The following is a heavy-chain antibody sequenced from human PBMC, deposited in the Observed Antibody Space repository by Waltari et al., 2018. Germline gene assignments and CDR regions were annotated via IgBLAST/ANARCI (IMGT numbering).Heavy chain of an antibody. J-gene: IGHJ5*02. CDR3: ARGPSNYNWFDP. CDR1: GSIFTSYG. Sequence: QIQLVQSGAEVKKPGASVKVSCKVSGSIFTSYGVNWVRQAPGQGLEWMGWSSTYNGNTNDARNLQGRVTMTRDTSTSTAYMELRSLKSDDTAVYYCARGPSNYNWFDPWGQGTLVTVSS. V-gene: IGHV1-18*01. D-gene: IGHD4-4*01. CDR2: SSTYNGNT.